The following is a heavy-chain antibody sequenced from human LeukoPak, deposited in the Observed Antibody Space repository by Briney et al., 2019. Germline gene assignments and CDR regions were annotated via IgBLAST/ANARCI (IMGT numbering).Heavy chain of an antibody. J-gene: IGHJ4*02. V-gene: IGHV3-7*01. CDR3: ARGSGYSYGPYKNHYCFDY. CDR1: GFTFSDYY. CDR2: IKQDGSEK. Sequence: PGGSLRLSCAASGFTFSDYYMSWIRQAPGKGLEWVANIKQDGSEKYYVDSVKGRFTISRDNAKNSLYLQMNSLRAEDTAVYYCARGSGYSYGPYKNHYCFDYWGQGTLVTVSS. D-gene: IGHD5-18*01.